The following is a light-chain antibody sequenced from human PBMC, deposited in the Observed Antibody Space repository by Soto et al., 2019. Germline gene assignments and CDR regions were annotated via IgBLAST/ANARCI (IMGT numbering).Light chain of an antibody. CDR2: KVS. Sequence: DVVMTQSPLSLPVTLGQSASISCRASQSLVYSDGNTYLNWFQQRPGQSPRRLIYKVSNRESGVXEXXAGRGSGPDFTLKISRLEAEDVGVYYCMPATRWPRTFGQGTKVEIK. CDR1: QSLVYSDGNTY. J-gene: IGKJ1*01. CDR3: MPATRWPRT. V-gene: IGKV2-30*01.